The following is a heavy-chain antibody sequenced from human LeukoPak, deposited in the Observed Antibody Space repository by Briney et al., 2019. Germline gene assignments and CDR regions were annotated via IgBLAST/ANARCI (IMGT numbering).Heavy chain of an antibody. CDR2: ISGSGGSGRT. Sequence: PGGSLRLSCAASGFTFSSSAMTWVRQAPGKGLEWVSAISGSGGSGRTYYAESVKGRFTISRDDSTNTLYLQMNSLRAEDTAVYYCAKDRGYIYGHLNWGQGTPVTVSS. CDR3: AKDRGYIYGHLN. J-gene: IGHJ4*02. V-gene: IGHV3-23*01. D-gene: IGHD5-18*01. CDR1: GFTFSSSA.